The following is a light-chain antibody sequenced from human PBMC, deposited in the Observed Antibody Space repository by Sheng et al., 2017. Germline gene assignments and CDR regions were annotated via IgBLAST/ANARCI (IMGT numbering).Light chain of an antibody. V-gene: IGKV3-15*01. Sequence: EIVMTQSPATLSVSPGERATLSCRASQSVNSKLAWYQQKPGQAPRLLISGTSTRATGIPAPGSVAVGLGQSSLSTISSLQSEDFAVYYCQHYDKWPLPFGGGYQGGDQT. CDR1: QSVNSK. J-gene: IGKJ4*01. CDR2: GTS. CDR3: QHYDKWPLP.